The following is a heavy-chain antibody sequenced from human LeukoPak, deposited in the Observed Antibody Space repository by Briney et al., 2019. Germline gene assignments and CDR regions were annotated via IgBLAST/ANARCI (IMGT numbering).Heavy chain of an antibody. D-gene: IGHD6-13*01. CDR2: ISAYNGNT. CDR1: GYTFTGYY. Sequence: EASVKVSCKASGYTFTGYYMHWVRQAPGQGLEWMGWISAYNGNTNYAQKLQGRVTMTTDTSTSTAYMELRSLRSDHTAVYYCARARIAAAGTWGIDYWGQGTLVTVSS. CDR3: ARARIAAAGTWGIDY. J-gene: IGHJ4*02. V-gene: IGHV1-18*04.